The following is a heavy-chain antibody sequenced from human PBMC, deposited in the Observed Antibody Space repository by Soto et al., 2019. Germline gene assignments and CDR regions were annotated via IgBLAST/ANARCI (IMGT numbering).Heavy chain of an antibody. CDR2: ISYSGST. J-gene: IGHJ4*02. Sequence: PSETLSLTCSVSGDSISNSYWAWIRQPPGKGLEWIGYISYSGSTNYNPSLKSRVTIFVHTSGNQFSLSLRGDDTAVYYCARDFVLGAPDYLDYWGQGTLVTVSS. D-gene: IGHD1-26*01. CDR3: ARDFVLGAPDYLDY. V-gene: IGHV4-59*01. CDR1: GDSISNSY.